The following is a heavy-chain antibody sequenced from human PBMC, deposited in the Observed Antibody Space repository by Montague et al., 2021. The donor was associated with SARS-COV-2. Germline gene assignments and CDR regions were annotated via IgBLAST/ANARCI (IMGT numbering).Heavy chain of an antibody. Sequence: SLRLSCAASGFTFSDYYMSWIRQAPGKGLEWVSYISSSSSYTNYADSVKGRFTISRDNAKNSLYLQMNSLRAEDTAVYYCARGGSGYCAAFDYWGQGTLVTVSS. CDR2: ISSSSSYT. CDR1: GFTFSDYY. J-gene: IGHJ4*02. V-gene: IGHV3-11*05. CDR3: ARGGSGYCAAFDY. D-gene: IGHD3-3*01.